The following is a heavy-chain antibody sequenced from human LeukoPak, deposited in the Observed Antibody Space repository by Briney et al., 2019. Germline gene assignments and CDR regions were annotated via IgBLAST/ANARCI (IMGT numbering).Heavy chain of an antibody. D-gene: IGHD1-26*01. CDR1: GYTFTSYY. Sequence: GASVKVSCKASGYTFTSYYMHWVRQAPGQGLEWMGIINPSGGSTSYAQKFQGRVTITADESTSTAYMELSSLRSEDTAVYYCARDEWEPNGGAYYYYGMDVWGQGTTVTVSS. V-gene: IGHV1-46*01. J-gene: IGHJ6*02. CDR3: ARDEWEPNGGAYYYYGMDV. CDR2: INPSGGST.